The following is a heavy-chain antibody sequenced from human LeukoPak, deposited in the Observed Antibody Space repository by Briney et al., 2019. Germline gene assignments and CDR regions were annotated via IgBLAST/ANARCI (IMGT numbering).Heavy chain of an antibody. CDR2: IYYSGST. D-gene: IGHD2-8*01. Sequence: SETLSLTCTVSGASISGSGYYWGWIRQPPGKGLEWIGSIYYSGSTYYNPSLKSRVTISVDTSKNQFSLKLSSVTAADTAVYYCAGYCTNGVCSDFDHWGQGTLVTVSS. V-gene: IGHV4-39*07. J-gene: IGHJ4*02. CDR3: AGYCTNGVCSDFDH. CDR1: GASISGSGYY.